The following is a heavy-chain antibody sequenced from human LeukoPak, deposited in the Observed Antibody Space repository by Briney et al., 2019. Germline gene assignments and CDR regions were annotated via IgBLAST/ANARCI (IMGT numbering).Heavy chain of an antibody. Sequence: GGFLRLSCAASGFTFSNYAMHWVRQAPGKGLEYVPAIGGNGDTSYYADSVKGRFTISRDNSKNTVYLQIGSLRTEDMAVYYCATRHEYSYPYWGQGTLVTVSS. V-gene: IGHV3-64*02. J-gene: IGHJ4*02. D-gene: IGHD5-18*01. CDR3: ATRHEYSYPY. CDR2: IGGNGDTS. CDR1: GFTFSNYA.